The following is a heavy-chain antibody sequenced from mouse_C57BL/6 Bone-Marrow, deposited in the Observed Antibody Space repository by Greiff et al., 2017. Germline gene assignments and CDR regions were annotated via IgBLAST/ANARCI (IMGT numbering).Heavy chain of an antibody. D-gene: IGHD2-4*01. CDR1: GFTFSSYG. Sequence: EVNVVESGGDLVKPGGSLKLSCAASGFTFSSYGMSWVRQTPDKRLEWVATISSGGSYTYYPDSVKGRFTISRDNAKNTLYLQMSSLKSEDTAMYYCARHSYDYDVGGYFDYWGQGTTLTVSS. V-gene: IGHV5-6*01. J-gene: IGHJ2*01. CDR2: ISSGGSYT. CDR3: ARHSYDYDVGGYFDY.